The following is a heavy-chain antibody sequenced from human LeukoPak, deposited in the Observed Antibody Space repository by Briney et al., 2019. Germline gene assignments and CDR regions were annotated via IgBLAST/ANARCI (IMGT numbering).Heavy chain of an antibody. CDR2: IWSDGSNQ. D-gene: IGHD3-22*01. CDR1: GFTFSTHV. Sequence: GGSLRLSCAASGFTFSTHVMYWVRQAPGQGLEWVSLIWSDGSNQNYADSVKGRFTTSRDNSKNTLYLQMNSLRVEDTAVYYCARDWAGDSSILWGQGTLVTVSS. V-gene: IGHV3-33*07. CDR3: ARDWAGDSSIL. J-gene: IGHJ4*02.